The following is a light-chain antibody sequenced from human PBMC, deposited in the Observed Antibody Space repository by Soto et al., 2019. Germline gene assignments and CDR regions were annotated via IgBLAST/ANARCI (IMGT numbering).Light chain of an antibody. CDR3: SAFTTDSTVI. Sequence: QSVLPQPASVSGSPGQSITISCTGTNSDIGAYVFVSWYQQHPGKAPKLIIYEVSKRPSGVSNRFSGSKSGYTASLTISGLQAEDECDYYCSAFTTDSTVIFGGGTK. V-gene: IGLV2-14*01. J-gene: IGLJ2*01. CDR1: NSDIGAYVF. CDR2: EVS.